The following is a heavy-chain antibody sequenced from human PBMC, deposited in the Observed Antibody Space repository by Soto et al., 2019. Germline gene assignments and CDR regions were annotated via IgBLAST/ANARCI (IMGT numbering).Heavy chain of an antibody. D-gene: IGHD2-21*01. V-gene: IGHV3-30-3*01. Sequence: QVQLVESGGGVVQPGRSLRLSCAASGFIFSSYSMHWVRQAPGKGLEWVAMISNDGSNKDYVDSVKGRFTTSRDNSNNTLTLQMKSLRAEDTAVYYCARDQFLDAFVIWGQGTRVTVSS. CDR2: ISNDGSNK. J-gene: IGHJ3*02. CDR3: ARDQFLDAFVI. CDR1: GFIFSSYS.